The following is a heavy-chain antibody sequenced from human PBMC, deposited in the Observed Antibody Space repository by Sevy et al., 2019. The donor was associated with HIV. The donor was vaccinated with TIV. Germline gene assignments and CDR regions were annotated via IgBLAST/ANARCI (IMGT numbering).Heavy chain of an antibody. D-gene: IGHD2-2*01. V-gene: IGHV3-23*01. Sequence: GGSLRLSCAASGFTFSSYAMSWVRQAPGKGLEWVSAISGSGGSTYYADSVKGRFTISSDNSKNTLYLQMNSLRAEDTAVYYCAKVGSGKIVVVPAAAFDIWGQGTMVTVSS. CDR1: GFTFSSYA. CDR3: AKVGSGKIVVVPAAAFDI. CDR2: ISGSGGST. J-gene: IGHJ3*02.